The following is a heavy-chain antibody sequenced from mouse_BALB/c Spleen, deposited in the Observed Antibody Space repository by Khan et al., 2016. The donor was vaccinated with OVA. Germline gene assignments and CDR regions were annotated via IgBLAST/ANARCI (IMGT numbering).Heavy chain of an antibody. V-gene: IGHV3-2*02. CDR2: NSYSGST. J-gene: IGHJ4*01. CDR3: ASYYGNYYAMDY. CDR1: GYSITSYYV. Sequence: EVQLQESGRGLVKPSQSLSLTCTVTGYSITSYYVCNWLRHLSGNKLVWTGFNSYSGSTSYHPCLKSRISITRDTSKNQFFLQLNSVTTEDTATYYCASYYGNYYAMDYWGQGTSVTVSS. D-gene: IGHD2-1*01.